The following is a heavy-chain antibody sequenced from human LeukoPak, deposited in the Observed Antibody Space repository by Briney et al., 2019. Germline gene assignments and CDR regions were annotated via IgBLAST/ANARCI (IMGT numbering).Heavy chain of an antibody. CDR2: IYYSGST. D-gene: IGHD6-13*01. Sequence: SETLSLTCTVSGGSIGSGDYYWSWIRQPPGKGLEWIGYIYYSGSTYYNPSLKSRVTISVDTSKNQFSLKLSSVTAADTAVYYCARGYTGSSWYNHYYYYYGMDVWGQGTTVTVSS. CDR1: GGSIGSGDYY. V-gene: IGHV4-30-4*01. J-gene: IGHJ6*02. CDR3: ARGYTGSSWYNHYYYYYGMDV.